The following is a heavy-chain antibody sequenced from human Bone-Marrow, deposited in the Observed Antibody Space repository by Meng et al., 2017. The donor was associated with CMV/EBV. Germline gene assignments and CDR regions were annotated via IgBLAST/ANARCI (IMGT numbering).Heavy chain of an antibody. V-gene: IGHV3-15*01. CDR1: GITFRNAW. D-gene: IGHD6-13*01. Sequence: GGSLRLSCTASGITFRNAWMSWVRQAPGKGLEWVGRVKSKVDGETTHYGARVKGRFTISRDDSKNTLYLQMNSLRADDTAVYYCARDPSTTASGPIGHWGQGTLVTVSS. CDR2: VKSKVDGETT. J-gene: IGHJ5*02. CDR3: ARDPSTTASGPIGH.